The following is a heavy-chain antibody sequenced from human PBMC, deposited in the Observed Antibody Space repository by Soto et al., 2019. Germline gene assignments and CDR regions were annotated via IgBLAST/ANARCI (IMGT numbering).Heavy chain of an antibody. CDR3: AREGYSNYDFYYLYMNA. V-gene: IGHV3-74*01. Sequence: PGGSLRLSCAASGFTFSSYWMHWVRQAPGKGLVWVSRINSDGSSTSYADSVKGRFTISRDNAKNTLYLQMNSLRAEDTAVYYCAREGYSNYDFYYLYMNAWGKGTTVTVSS. D-gene: IGHD4-4*01. CDR2: INSDGSST. J-gene: IGHJ6*03. CDR1: GFTFSSYW.